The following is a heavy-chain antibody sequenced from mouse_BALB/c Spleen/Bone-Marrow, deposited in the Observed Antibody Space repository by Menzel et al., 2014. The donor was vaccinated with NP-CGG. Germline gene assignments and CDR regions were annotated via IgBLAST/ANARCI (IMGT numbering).Heavy chain of an antibody. J-gene: IGHJ4*01. CDR3: ARSGKVLNAKDY. CDR1: GYTFTDHA. D-gene: IGHD2-14*01. CDR2: ISGYYGDA. V-gene: IGHV1S137*01. Sequence: LVESGAKLVRPGVSVKISCKVSGYTFTDHAIHWVKRSHAKSLEWIGVISGYYGDAIYNQKFKGRATMTVDKSSSPAYMELARLTSEDSAIYYCARSGKVLNAKDYWGQGTSVTVYS.